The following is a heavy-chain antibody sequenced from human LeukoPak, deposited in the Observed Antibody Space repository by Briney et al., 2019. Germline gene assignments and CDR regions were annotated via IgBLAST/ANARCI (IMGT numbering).Heavy chain of an antibody. J-gene: IGHJ4*02. Sequence: SQTLSLTCTVSGGSISSGSYYWSWIRQPAGKGLEWIGRIYTSGSTKYNPSLKSRVTISIDTSKNQFSLKLSSVTAADTAVYYCAERRAYGDYVAGFDYWGQGTLVTVSS. CDR1: GGSISSGSYY. CDR3: AERRAYGDYVAGFDY. V-gene: IGHV4-61*02. CDR2: IYTSGST. D-gene: IGHD4-17*01.